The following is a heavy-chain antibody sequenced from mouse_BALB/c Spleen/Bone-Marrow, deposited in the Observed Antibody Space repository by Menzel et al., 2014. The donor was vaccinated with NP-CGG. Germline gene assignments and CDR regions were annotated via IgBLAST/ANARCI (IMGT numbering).Heavy chain of an antibody. J-gene: IGHJ4*01. CDR3: ASGTPATSYYALDY. V-gene: IGHV1-14*01. D-gene: IGHD1-2*01. CDR1: GYTFTRYV. Sequence: VHVKQSGPELVKPGASVKMSCKASGYTFTRYVIHWVRQKPGPGLERIGYINPYNDGIRYNEKFKGKATLTSDNSSSTADMELSSLTSEDSAVYYCASGTPATSYYALDYWGQGTSVTVSS. CDR2: INPYNDGI.